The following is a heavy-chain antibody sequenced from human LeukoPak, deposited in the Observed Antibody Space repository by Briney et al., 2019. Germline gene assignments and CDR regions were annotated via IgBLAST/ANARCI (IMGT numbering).Heavy chain of an antibody. CDR2: ISGSGGST. V-gene: IGHV3-23*01. CDR3: AKGEVKFDF. D-gene: IGHD3-16*01. J-gene: IGHJ4*02. Sequence: GGSLRLSCAASGFTFSSYCMSWVRQAPGKGLEWVSTISGSGGSTYYADSVKGRFAISRDNYKNTLYLRMNSLRAEDTAVYYCAKGEVKFDFWGQGTLVTVSS. CDR1: GFTFSSYC.